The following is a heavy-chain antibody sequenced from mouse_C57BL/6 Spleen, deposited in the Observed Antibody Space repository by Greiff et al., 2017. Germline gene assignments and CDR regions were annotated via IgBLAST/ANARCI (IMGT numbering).Heavy chain of an antibody. CDR1: GYTFTSYW. V-gene: IGHV1-69*01. Sequence: QVHVKQPGAELVMPGASVKLSCKASGYTFTSYWMHWVKQRPGQGLEWIGEIDPSDSYTNYNQKFKGKSTLTVDKTSSTAYMQLISLTSEDSSVYYCATITTGGDFDYWGQGTTLTVSS. J-gene: IGHJ2*01. CDR2: IDPSDSYT. CDR3: ATITTGGDFDY. D-gene: IGHD1-1*01.